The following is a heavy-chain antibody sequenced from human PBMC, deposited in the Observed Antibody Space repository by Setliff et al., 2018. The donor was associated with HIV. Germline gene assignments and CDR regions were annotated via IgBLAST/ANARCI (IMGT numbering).Heavy chain of an antibody. CDR1: DDSFSTNY. Sequence: SETLSLTCNVSDDSFSTNYWSWVRQPPGKGLEWIGYIYASGSTNYNPSLNSRVTISVDTSKNQFSLKVNSVTAADTAVHYCAKSPRIGVAGEFEYWGQGTLVTVSS. V-gene: IGHV4-4*09. J-gene: IGHJ4*02. CDR3: AKSPRIGVAGEFEY. CDR2: IYASGST. D-gene: IGHD6-19*01.